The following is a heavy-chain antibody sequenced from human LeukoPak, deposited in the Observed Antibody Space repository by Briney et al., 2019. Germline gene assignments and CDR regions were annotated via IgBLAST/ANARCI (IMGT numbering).Heavy chain of an antibody. J-gene: IGHJ4*02. CDR2: IYHSGST. D-gene: IGHD3-22*01. CDR3: ARAYYYDSSGSVLDY. V-gene: IGHV4-30-2*01. CDR1: GGSISSGGYS. Sequence: SQTLSLTCAVSGGSISSGGYSWSWLRQPPGQGLEWIVYIYHSGSTYYNPSLKSRVTISVYRSKNQFSLKLSSVTAADTAVYYCARAYYYDSSGSVLDYWGQGTLVTVSS.